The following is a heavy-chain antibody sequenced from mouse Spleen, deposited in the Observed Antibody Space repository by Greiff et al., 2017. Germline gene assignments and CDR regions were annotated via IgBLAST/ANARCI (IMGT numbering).Heavy chain of an antibody. CDR2: INPSTGGT. CDR3: AKDYGGFAY. D-gene: IGHD1-1*02. CDR1: GYSFTGYY. V-gene: IGHV1-42*01. J-gene: IGHJ3*01. Sequence: EVQLQESGPELVKPGASVKISCKASGYSFTGYYMNWVKQSPEKSLEWIGEINPSTGGTTYNQKFKAKATLTVDKSSSTAYMQLKSLTSEDSAVYYCAKDYGGFAYWGQGTLVTVSA.